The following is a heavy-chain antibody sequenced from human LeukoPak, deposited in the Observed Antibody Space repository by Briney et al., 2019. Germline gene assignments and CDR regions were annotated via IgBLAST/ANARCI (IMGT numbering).Heavy chain of an antibody. D-gene: IGHD3-10*01. CDR1: GFSLSTSGVG. CDR3: AHTKYWGSGSSFDY. J-gene: IGHJ4*02. Sequence: ESGPTPVKPTQTLTLTCTFSGFSLSTSGVGVGWIRQPPGKALEWLALIYWDDDKRYSPSLKSRLTITKDTSKNQVVLTMTNMDPVDTATYYCAHTKYWGSGSSFDYWGQGTLVTVSS. V-gene: IGHV2-5*02. CDR2: IYWDDDK.